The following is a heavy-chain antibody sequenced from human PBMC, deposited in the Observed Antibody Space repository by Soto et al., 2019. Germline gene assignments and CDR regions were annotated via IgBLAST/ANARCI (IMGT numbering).Heavy chain of an antibody. D-gene: IGHD4-17*01. CDR3: ARDSTTGDY. V-gene: IGHV1-2*02. CDR1: GYTFTGYY. J-gene: IGHJ4*02. Sequence: QVQLVQSGAEVKKPGASVKVSCQTSGYTFTGYYMHWVRQAPGQGLEWMGWINPNSGGTNYAQKFQGRVTMTRDTSLSTAYMELSSLRSDDTAVYFCARDSTTGDYWGQGTLVTVSS. CDR2: INPNSGGT.